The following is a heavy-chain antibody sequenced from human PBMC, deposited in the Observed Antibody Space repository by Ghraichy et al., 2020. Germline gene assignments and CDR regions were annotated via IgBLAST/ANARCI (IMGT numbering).Heavy chain of an antibody. CDR1: GFTFSNYG. CDR3: ARDRERYDSSGYYFGANGCDI. Sequence: GGSLRLSCAASGFTFSNYGMHWVRQAPGKGLEWVAIIWFDGSNEYYADSVKGRFTISRDNSKNTLYLQMNSLRAEDTAVYYCARDRERYDSSGYYFGANGCDIWGQGTMVSVSS. J-gene: IGHJ3*02. V-gene: IGHV3-33*01. CDR2: IWFDGSNE. D-gene: IGHD3-22*01.